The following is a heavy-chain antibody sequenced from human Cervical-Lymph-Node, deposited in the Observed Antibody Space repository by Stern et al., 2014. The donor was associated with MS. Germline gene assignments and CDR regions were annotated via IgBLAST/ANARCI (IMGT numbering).Heavy chain of an antibody. D-gene: IGHD1-14*01. CDR2: ISGSGDDT. J-gene: IGHJ4*02. Sequence: EVQLVESGGGLVQPGGSLRLSCAASGFTFSSFVMTWVRQAPGKGLEWVSSISGSGDDTYHADSVKGRFTISRDNSKNTLYLEMTSLRVEDTAVYYCAKRGAYHLAHFDHWGQGNLLTVSS. V-gene: IGHV3-23*04. CDR1: GFTFSSFV. CDR3: AKRGAYHLAHFDH.